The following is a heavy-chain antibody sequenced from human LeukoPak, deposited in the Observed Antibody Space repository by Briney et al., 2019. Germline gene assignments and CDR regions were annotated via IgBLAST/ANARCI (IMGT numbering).Heavy chain of an antibody. J-gene: IGHJ5*02. V-gene: IGHV1-2*02. CDR2: INPNSGGT. Sequence: ASVKVSCKASGYPFTGYYMHWVRQAPGQGLEWMGWINPNSGGTNYAQKFQGRVTMTRDTSISTAYMELSRLRSDDTAVYYCARSPHNSAWYEKWFDPWGQGTLVTVSS. CDR1: GYPFTGYY. D-gene: IGHD6-19*01. CDR3: ARSPHNSAWYEKWFDP.